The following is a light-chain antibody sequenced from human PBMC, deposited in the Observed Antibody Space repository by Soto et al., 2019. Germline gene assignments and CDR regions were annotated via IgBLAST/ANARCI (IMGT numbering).Light chain of an antibody. CDR1: QSVSSSY. J-gene: IGKJ1*01. CDR3: KQYGGSRPK. V-gene: IGKV3-20*01. Sequence: EIVLTQSPGTLSLSPGERATISCTASQSVSSSYLAWYQQKPGQAPRLLIYGASSRATGFPDRFGGSGSGTDFTLTISRLETEDFAVYYCKQYGGSRPKFGKGTKVDIK. CDR2: GAS.